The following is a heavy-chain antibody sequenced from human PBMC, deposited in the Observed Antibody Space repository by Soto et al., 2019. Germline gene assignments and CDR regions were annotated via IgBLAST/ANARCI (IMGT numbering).Heavy chain of an antibody. J-gene: IGHJ5*02. CDR2: IYHSGST. Sequence: SETLSLTCAVSSGSISSGNRWSWVRQPPGKGLEWIGEIYHSGSTNYHPSLKSRVTISVDKSKNQFSLKLSSVTAADTAVYYCAAAQLELNNWFXPWGQGTLVXVSS. D-gene: IGHD1-7*01. CDR1: SGSISSGNR. CDR3: AAAQLELNNWFXP. V-gene: IGHV4-4*02.